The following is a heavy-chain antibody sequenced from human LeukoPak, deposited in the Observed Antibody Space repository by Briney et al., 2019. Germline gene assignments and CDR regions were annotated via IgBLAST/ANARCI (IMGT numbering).Heavy chain of an antibody. Sequence: GGSLRLSCAASGFTVSSNYMSWVRQAPGGGLEWVSVIYSGGSTYYADSVKGRFTISRDNSKNTLYLQMNSLRAEDTAVYYCARHMTTVTRGWFDPWGQGTLVTVSS. J-gene: IGHJ5*02. V-gene: IGHV3-53*01. CDR3: ARHMTTVTRGWFDP. CDR2: IYSGGST. D-gene: IGHD4-17*01. CDR1: GFTVSSNY.